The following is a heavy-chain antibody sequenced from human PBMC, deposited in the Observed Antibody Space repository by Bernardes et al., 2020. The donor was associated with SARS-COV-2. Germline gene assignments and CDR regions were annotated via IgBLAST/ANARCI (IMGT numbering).Heavy chain of an antibody. CDR3: ARDPTASPNGDY. D-gene: IGHD2-21*02. V-gene: IGHV3-33*07. Sequence: GSLRLSCAASRFNFRDYGMYWVRQAPGKGLEWVASIWFDGSEKYYTDSVKGRFTISRDNSKNTLYLQMNSLRADDTAVYYCARDPTASPNGDYWGRGTLVTVSS. CDR1: RFNFRDYG. J-gene: IGHJ4*02. CDR2: IWFDGSEK.